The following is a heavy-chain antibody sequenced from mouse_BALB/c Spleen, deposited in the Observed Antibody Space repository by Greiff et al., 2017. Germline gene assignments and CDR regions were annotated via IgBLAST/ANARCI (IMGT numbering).Heavy chain of an antibody. J-gene: IGHJ3*01. CDR2: INPSNGGT. V-gene: IGHV1S81*02. CDR3: TRRGTATSWFAD. D-gene: IGHD1-2*01. CDR1: GYTFTSYY. Sequence: VQLQQSGAELVKPGASVKLSCKASGYTFTSYYMYWVKQRPGQGLEWIGEINPSNGGTNFNEKFKSKATLTVDKSSSTAYMQLSSLTSEDSAVYYCTRRGTATSWFADWGQGTLVTVSA.